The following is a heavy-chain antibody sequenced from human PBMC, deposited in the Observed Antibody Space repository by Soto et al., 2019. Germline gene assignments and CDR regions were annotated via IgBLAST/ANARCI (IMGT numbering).Heavy chain of an antibody. CDR2: ISAYNGNT. V-gene: IGHV1-18*01. J-gene: IGHJ4*02. CDR1: GYTFTSYG. Sequence: ASVKVSCKASGYTFTSYGISWVRQAPGQGLEWMGWISAYNGNTNYAQKLQGRVTMTTDTSTSTAYMELRSLRSDDTAVYYCARALGYCSGGSCYFDYWGQGALVTVSS. D-gene: IGHD2-15*01. CDR3: ARALGYCSGGSCYFDY.